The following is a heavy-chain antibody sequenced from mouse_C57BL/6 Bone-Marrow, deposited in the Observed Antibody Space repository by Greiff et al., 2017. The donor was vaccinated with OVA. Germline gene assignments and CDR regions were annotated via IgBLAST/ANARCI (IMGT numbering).Heavy chain of an antibody. V-gene: IGHV5-16*01. CDR2: INYDGSST. Sequence: EVMLVESEGGLVQPGSSMKLSCTASGFTFSDYYMAWVRQVPEKGLEWVANINYDGSSTYYLDSLKSRFIISRDNAKNILYLQMSSLKSEDTATYYCARAGLLWLLRDYWGQGTTLTVSS. CDR3: ARAGLLWLLRDY. J-gene: IGHJ2*01. CDR1: GFTFSDYY. D-gene: IGHD2-10*01.